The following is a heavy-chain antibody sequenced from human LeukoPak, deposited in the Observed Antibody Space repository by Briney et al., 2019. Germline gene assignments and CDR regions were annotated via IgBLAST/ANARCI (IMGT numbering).Heavy chain of an antibody. CDR2: INSDGSDT. V-gene: IGHV3-74*01. CDR1: GLTFSSYW. Sequence: GGSLRLSCAASGLTFSSYWMQWVRRVPGKGLVWVSRINSDGSDTRYADSVKGRFTISRDNAKNTLYLQMNSLRAEDTAVYYCARDLELVYYDSSGYDYWGQGTLVIVSS. CDR3: ARDLELVYYDSSGYDY. D-gene: IGHD3-22*01. J-gene: IGHJ4*02.